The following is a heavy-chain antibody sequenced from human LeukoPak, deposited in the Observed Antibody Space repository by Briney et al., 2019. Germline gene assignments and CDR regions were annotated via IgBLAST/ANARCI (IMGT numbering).Heavy chain of an antibody. D-gene: IGHD3-10*01. CDR2: INPNSGGT. Sequence: ASVKVSCKASGYTFTGYYMHWVRQAPGQGLEWMGWINPNSGGTNYAQKFQGRVTMTRDTSISTAYMELRSLRSDDTAVYYCARVLSRIKAVLNWGQGTLVTVSS. CDR1: GYTFTGYY. V-gene: IGHV1-2*02. CDR3: ARVLSRIKAVLN. J-gene: IGHJ4*02.